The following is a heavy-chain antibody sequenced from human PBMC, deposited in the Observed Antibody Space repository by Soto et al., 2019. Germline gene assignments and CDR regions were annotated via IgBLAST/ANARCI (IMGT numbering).Heavy chain of an antibody. J-gene: IGHJ4*02. CDR2: IYNDGTYS. CDR3: TRGPRPISTGTGAY. D-gene: IGHD3-10*01. Sequence: GGSLRLSCAASGFIFKMYWMHWVRQSPGKGLVWISRIYNDGTYSDYADSVRGRFTISRDNVNDTLYLQMNNLRAEDSGLYYCTRGPRPISTGTGAYWGQGTQVTISS. V-gene: IGHV3-74*01. CDR1: GFIFKMYW.